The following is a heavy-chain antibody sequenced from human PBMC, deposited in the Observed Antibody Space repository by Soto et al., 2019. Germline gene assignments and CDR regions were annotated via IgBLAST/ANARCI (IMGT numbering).Heavy chain of an antibody. J-gene: IGHJ5*02. CDR1: GGSISSGGYY. CDR2: IYYSGST. CDR3: ARVYRQYQPEWFDP. V-gene: IGHV4-31*03. D-gene: IGHD2-2*01. Sequence: SETLSLTCTVSGGSISSGGYYWSWIRQHPGKGLEWIGYIYYSGSTYYNPSLKSRVTISVDTSKNQFSLKLSSVTAADTAVYYCARVYRQYQPEWFDPWGQGTLVTVSS.